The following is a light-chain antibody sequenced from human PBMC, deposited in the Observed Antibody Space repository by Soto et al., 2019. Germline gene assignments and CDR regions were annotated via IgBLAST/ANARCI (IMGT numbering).Light chain of an antibody. J-gene: IGLJ3*02. Sequence: QSVLTQPPSVSGAPGQRVTISCTGSSSNIRAGYDVHWYQQLPGTAPKLLLYSYNNRPSGVPDRFSGSKSGTSASLAITGLQAEDEADYYCQSYDSSLSGGVFGGGTKLTVL. CDR3: QSYDSSLSGGV. CDR2: SYN. V-gene: IGLV1-40*01. CDR1: SSNIRAGYD.